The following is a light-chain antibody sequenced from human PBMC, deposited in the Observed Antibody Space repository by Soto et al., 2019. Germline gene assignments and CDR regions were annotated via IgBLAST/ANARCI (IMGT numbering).Light chain of an antibody. V-gene: IGLV2-14*01. Sequence: QSALTQPASVSGSPGQSITISCTGTSSDIGDYNYVSWYQQYPGKVPKLVIYDVSHRPSGVSNRFSGSKSGNTASLTISGLQAEDEADYYCSSSTTTTSLVVFGRGTKLTVL. CDR2: DVS. CDR3: SSSTTTTSLVV. CDR1: SSDIGDYNY. J-gene: IGLJ3*02.